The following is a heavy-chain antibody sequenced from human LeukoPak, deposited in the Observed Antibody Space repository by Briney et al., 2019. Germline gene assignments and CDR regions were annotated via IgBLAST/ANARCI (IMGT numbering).Heavy chain of an antibody. D-gene: IGHD5-24*01. CDR1: GFTFDDYA. J-gene: IGHJ4*02. CDR2: ISWNSGTI. Sequence: PGGSLRLSCAASGFTFDDYAMHWVRQAPGKGLEWVSGISWNSGTIGYADSVEGRFTISRDNAKNSLYLQMNSLRPEDTALYYCAKEERRDGYYYFDYWGQGTLVTVSS. V-gene: IGHV3-9*01. CDR3: AKEERRDGYYYFDY.